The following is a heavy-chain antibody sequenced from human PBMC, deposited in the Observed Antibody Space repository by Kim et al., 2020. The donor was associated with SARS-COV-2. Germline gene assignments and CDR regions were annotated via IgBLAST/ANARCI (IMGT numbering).Heavy chain of an antibody. D-gene: IGHD1-26*01. CDR3: ARGLEGVWGSFDY. CDR1: GGSISSYY. CDR2: IYYSGST. J-gene: IGHJ4*02. V-gene: IGHV4-59*13. Sequence: SETLSLTCTVSGGSISSYYWSWIRQPPGKGLEWIGYIYYSGSTNYNPSLKSRVTISVDTSKNQFSLKLSSVTAADTAVYYCARGLEGVWGSFDYWGQGTLVTVSS.